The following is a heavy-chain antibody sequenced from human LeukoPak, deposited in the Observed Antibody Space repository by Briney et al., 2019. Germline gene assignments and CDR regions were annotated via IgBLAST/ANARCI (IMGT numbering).Heavy chain of an antibody. Sequence: GSLRLSCAASGFTFSSYSMNWVRQAPGKGLEWVANIKQDGSEKYYVDSVKGRFTISRDNAKNSLYLQMNSLRAEDTAVYYCARDVYYGSGSPRLDYWGQGTLVTVSS. CDR2: IKQDGSEK. CDR3: ARDVYYGSGSPRLDY. CDR1: GFTFSSYS. J-gene: IGHJ4*02. D-gene: IGHD3-10*01. V-gene: IGHV3-7*01.